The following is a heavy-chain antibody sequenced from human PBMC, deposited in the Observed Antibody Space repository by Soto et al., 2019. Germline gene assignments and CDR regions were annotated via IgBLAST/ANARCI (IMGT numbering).Heavy chain of an antibody. CDR2: IETSGNT. D-gene: IGHD6-13*01. V-gene: IGHV4-4*07. CDR3: ARYSSNWFQTEGMDV. CDR1: GGSISTYY. Sequence: SSETLSLTCTVSGGSISTYYWSWIRQPAGKGLEWIGRIETSGNTNYNPSLKSRVTMSVDTSKKQFSLKLTPMTAADTAVYYCARYSSNWFQTEGMDVLGQGTTVTVSS. J-gene: IGHJ6*02.